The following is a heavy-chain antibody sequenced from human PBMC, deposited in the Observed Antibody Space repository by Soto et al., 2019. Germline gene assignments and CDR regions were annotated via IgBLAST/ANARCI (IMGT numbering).Heavy chain of an antibody. D-gene: IGHD2-15*01. CDR2: IGHLDTT. Sequence: SWTXSLTCSFSGLSIIYGCYSVCWIRQSPENVLEWLGYIGHLDTTYYNPSFKSLVSLSIDRTRNQFSLSLSSMTAADKAVYYSGRGGGSDYF. J-gene: IGHJ4*01. CDR3: GRGGGSDYF. V-gene: IGHV4-30-2*06. CDR1: GLSIIYGCYS.